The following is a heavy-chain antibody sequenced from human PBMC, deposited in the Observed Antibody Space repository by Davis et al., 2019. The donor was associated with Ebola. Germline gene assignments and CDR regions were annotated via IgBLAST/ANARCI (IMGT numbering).Heavy chain of an antibody. CDR3: AGDRRSSSPNDAFDI. CDR2: ISSSSSYI. J-gene: IGHJ3*02. Sequence: GESLKISCAASGFTFSDYYMDWVRQAPGKGLEWVSSISSSSSYIYYADSVKGRFTISRDNAKNSLYLQMNSLRAENTAEYYCAGDRRSSSPNDAFDIWGQGTMVTVSS. D-gene: IGHD6-6*01. CDR1: GFTFSDYY. V-gene: IGHV3-21*01.